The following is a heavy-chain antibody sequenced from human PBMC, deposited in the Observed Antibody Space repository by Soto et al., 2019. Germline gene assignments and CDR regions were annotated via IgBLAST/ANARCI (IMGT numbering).Heavy chain of an antibody. V-gene: IGHV4-39*01. D-gene: IGHD3-16*01. CDR3: ARQPRGPGYGERGLYFDH. J-gene: IGHJ4*02. Sequence: SETLSLTCTVSGGSTNSRSDYWGWIRQPPGKGLEWIGSVYYSGSTHDNPSLQSRVTISVDTSRNQFSLNLISVTAADTAVYFCARQPRGPGYGERGLYFDHWGQGTLVTVSS. CDR2: VYYSGST. CDR1: GGSTNSRSDY.